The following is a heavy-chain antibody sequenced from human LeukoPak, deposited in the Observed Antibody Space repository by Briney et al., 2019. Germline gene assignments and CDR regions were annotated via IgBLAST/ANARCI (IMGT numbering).Heavy chain of an antibody. CDR2: INHSGST. CDR3: ARVYCSSTSCFNYYYYMDV. D-gene: IGHD2-2*01. Sequence: SETLSLTCAVYGGSFSGYYWSWIRQPPGKGLEWIGEINHSGSTNYNSSLKSRVTISVDTSKNQFSLKLSSVTAADTAVYYRARVYCSSTSCFNYYYYMDVWGKGTTVTVSS. CDR1: GGSFSGYY. V-gene: IGHV4-34*01. J-gene: IGHJ6*03.